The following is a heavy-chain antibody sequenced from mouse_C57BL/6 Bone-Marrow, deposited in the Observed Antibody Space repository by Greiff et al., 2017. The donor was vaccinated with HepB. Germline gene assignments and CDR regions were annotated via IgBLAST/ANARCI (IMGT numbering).Heavy chain of an antibody. CDR2: IWRGGST. D-gene: IGHD1-1*01. Sequence: VQLQQSGPGLVQPSQSLSITCTVSGFSLTSYGVHWVRQSPGKGLEWLGVIWRGGSTDYNAAFMSRLSITKDNSKSQVFFKMNSLQADDTAIYYCAKKKVLIYYYGSSRFDYWGQGTTLTVSS. V-gene: IGHV2-5*01. J-gene: IGHJ2*01. CDR3: AKKKVLIYYYGSSRFDY. CDR1: GFSLTSYG.